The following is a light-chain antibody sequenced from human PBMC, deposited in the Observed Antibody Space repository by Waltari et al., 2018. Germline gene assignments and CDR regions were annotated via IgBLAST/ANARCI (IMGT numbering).Light chain of an antibody. J-gene: IGKJ5*01. CDR1: QSISSY. Sequence: DIQMTQSPSSLSASVGDRVTITCRASQSISSYLNWYQQKPGKAPKLRIYAASSLQSGVPSRVSGSGSGTDFTLTISSLQPEDFATYYCQQSYSTPITFGQGTRLEIK. CDR2: AAS. CDR3: QQSYSTPIT. V-gene: IGKV1-39*01.